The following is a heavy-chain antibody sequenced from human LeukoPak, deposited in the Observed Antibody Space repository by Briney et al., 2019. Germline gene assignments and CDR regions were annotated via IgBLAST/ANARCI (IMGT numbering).Heavy chain of an antibody. Sequence: GGSLRLSCAASGFTVSSCYMTWVRQAPGKGLEWVPVIYSGGSTHYAGSVKGRFTISRDNSKNTVYLQMNSLRAEDTAVYHCGRAPYSSSWYFDYWGQGTLVTVSS. CDR2: IYSGGST. J-gene: IGHJ4*02. D-gene: IGHD6-13*01. CDR1: GFTVSSCY. V-gene: IGHV3-66*01. CDR3: GRAPYSSSWYFDY.